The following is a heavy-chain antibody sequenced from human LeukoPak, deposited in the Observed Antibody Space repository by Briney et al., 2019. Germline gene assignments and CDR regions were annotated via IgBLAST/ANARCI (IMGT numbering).Heavy chain of an antibody. D-gene: IGHD4-17*01. CDR1: RYTFTGYY. J-gene: IGHJ4*02. CDR3: ARYYGDYELIDY. CDR2: INRNSGGT. V-gene: IGHV1-2*02. Sequence: ASVKASCKASRYTFTGYYMHWVRQAPGQELEWRGWINRNSGGTNYAQKFQGRVTMTRDTSISTAYMELRRVRSDDTAVYYCARYYGDYELIDYWGQGTLVTVSS.